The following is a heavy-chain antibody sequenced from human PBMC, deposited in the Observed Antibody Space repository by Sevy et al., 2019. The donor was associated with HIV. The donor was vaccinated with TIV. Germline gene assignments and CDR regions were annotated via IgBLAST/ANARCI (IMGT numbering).Heavy chain of an antibody. CDR2: IRVSGGST. V-gene: IGHV3-23*01. D-gene: IGHD3-22*01. CDR3: AKGNNYYYDSSGYFDY. CDR1: GFTFSSYA. Sequence: GGSLRLSCAASGFTFSSYAMSWVRQAPGKGLEWVSTIRVSGGSTYYADSVKGRFTISRDNSKNTLSLQMNSLRAEDTAVYFCAKGNNYYYDSSGYFDYWGQGTLVTVSS. J-gene: IGHJ4*02.